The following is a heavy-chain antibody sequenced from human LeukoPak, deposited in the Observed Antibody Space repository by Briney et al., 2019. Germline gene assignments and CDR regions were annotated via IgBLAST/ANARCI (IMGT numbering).Heavy chain of an antibody. CDR1: GYIFIDYY. V-gene: IGHV1-46*01. D-gene: IGHD5-24*01. Sequence: ASVKVSCKASGYIFIDYYMHWVRQAPGQGLEWMGTFNPSDGRVTYAQKFQGRITVTRDTSTSTVYMELSRLTSEDTAVYYCAREGGDGYKAGQYWGQGTLVTVSS. J-gene: IGHJ4*02. CDR3: AREGGDGYKAGQY. CDR2: FNPSDGRV.